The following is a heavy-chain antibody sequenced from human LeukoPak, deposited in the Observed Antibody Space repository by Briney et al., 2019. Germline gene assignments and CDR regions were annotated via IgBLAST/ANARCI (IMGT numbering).Heavy chain of an antibody. V-gene: IGHV4-34*01. J-gene: IGHJ4*02. CDR3: ARSRTNLNYDFWSGYYFDY. CDR2: INHSGST. Sequence: SETLSLTCAVYGGSFSGYYWSWIRQPPGKGLEWIGEINHSGSTNYNPSLKSRVTISVDKSKNQFSLKLSSVTAADTAVYYCARSRTNLNYDFWSGYYFDYWGQGTLVTVSS. D-gene: IGHD3-3*01. CDR1: GGSFSGYY.